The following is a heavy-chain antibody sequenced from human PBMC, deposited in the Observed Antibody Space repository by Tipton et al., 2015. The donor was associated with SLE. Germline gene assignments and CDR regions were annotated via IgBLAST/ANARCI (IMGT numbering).Heavy chain of an antibody. D-gene: IGHD2-2*01. CDR1: GGSISNYY. V-gene: IGHV4-59*01. Sequence: LSLTCTVSGGSISNYYWNWIRQPPGKGLEWIGYIFYSGSTNYNPSLKSRVTISVDTSKNQFSLKLKSVTAADSAVYYCARERYCSGASCYAPDYWGPGTLVTVSS. CDR2: IFYSGST. J-gene: IGHJ4*02. CDR3: ARERYCSGASCYAPDY.